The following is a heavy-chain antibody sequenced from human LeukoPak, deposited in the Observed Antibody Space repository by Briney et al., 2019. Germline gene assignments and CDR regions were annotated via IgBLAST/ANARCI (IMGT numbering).Heavy chain of an antibody. CDR2: ISYDGINK. V-gene: IGHV3-30*03. CDR1: GFTFSTYS. J-gene: IGHJ4*02. Sequence: GGSLRPSCVASGFTFSTYSMDWVRQAPGKGLEWVAVISYDGINKYYADSVKGRFTISRDSSRNTLYLQMNSLRAEDTAMYYCAREAPYYFDYWGQGTLVTVSS. CDR3: AREAPYYFDY.